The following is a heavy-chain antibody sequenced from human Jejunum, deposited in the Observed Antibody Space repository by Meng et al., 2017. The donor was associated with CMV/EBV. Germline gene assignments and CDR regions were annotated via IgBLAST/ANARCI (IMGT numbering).Heavy chain of an antibody. Sequence: SCAVSGFNLASYEMYWVRQAPGKVLEWVSYISRPGNTIYYADSVRGRFTISRDHANNSLSLQMSGLRAEDTAVYSCVRLQWAAFDYFGQGTLVTVSS. CDR3: VRLQWAAFDY. J-gene: IGHJ4*02. D-gene: IGHD6-19*01. CDR2: ISRPGNTI. V-gene: IGHV3-48*03. CDR1: GFNLASYE.